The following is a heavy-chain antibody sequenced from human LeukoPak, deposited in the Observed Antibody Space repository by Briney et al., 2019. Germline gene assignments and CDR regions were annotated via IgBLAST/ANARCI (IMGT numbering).Heavy chain of an antibody. CDR1: GGSISGVSYY. D-gene: IGHD5-18*01. CDR3: ARDICGYNYGCFDS. CDR2: IFNTGST. J-gene: IGHJ4*02. V-gene: IGHV4-61*02. Sequence: SETLSLTCTVSGGSISGVSYYWNWIRQPAGEAPEWIGRIFNTGSTSYNPSLKSRVTISVDTSKNQFSLNLRSVTAADTAVYYCARDICGYNYGCFDSWGQGTLVTVSS.